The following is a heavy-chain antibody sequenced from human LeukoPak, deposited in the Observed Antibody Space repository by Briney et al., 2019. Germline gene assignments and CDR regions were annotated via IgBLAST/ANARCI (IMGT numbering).Heavy chain of an antibody. D-gene: IGHD1-26*01. CDR2: IGSSSSYI. CDR1: GFTFTSYS. V-gene: IGHV3-21*01. CDR3: ARDGEVVGATLN. J-gene: IGHJ4*02. Sequence: GGSLRLSCAASGFTFTSYSMNWVRQAPGKGRERGSSIGSSSSYIYYADSVKGRFTISRENAKNSLYLQINSLRAEDTAVYYCARDGEVVGATLNWGQGTLVTVSS.